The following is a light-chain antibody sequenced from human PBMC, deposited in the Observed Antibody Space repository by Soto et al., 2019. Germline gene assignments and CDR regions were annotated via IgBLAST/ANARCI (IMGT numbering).Light chain of an antibody. J-gene: IGLJ1*01. V-gene: IGLV1-44*01. Sequence: QSVLTQPPSASGTPGQRVTISCSGSSSSIGSNTANWYQQLPGTAPKLLIYSDNQRPSGVPDRFSGSKSGTSASLAISGLQSEEEADYYCAAWDDSLRGYVFGPGTKVTVL. CDR1: SSSIGSNT. CDR3: AAWDDSLRGYV. CDR2: SDN.